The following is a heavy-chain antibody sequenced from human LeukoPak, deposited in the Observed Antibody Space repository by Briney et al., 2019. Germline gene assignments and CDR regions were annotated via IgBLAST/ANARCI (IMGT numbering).Heavy chain of an antibody. V-gene: IGHV4-59*08. CDR3: ARVPGWYFDY. D-gene: IGHD2-15*01. J-gene: IGHJ4*02. Sequence: SETLSLTCTVSGGSISSYYWSWIRQPPGKGLEWIGYIYYSGSTYYNPSLKSRVTISVDTSKNQFSLKLSSVTAADTAVYYCARVPGWYFDYWGQGTLVTVSS. CDR1: GGSISSYY. CDR2: IYYSGST.